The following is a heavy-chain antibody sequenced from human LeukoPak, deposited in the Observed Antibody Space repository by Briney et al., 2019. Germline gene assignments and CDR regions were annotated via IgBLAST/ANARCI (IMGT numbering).Heavy chain of an antibody. V-gene: IGHV4-34*01. CDR1: GGSFSGYY. J-gene: IGHJ4*02. Sequence: SEALSLTCAVYGGSFSGYYWSWIRQPPGKGLEWIGEINHSGSTNYNPSLKSRVTISVDTSKNQFSLKLSSVTAADTAVYYCAGSGSYFDYWGQGTLVTVSS. CDR3: AGSGSYFDY. CDR2: INHSGST. D-gene: IGHD1-26*01.